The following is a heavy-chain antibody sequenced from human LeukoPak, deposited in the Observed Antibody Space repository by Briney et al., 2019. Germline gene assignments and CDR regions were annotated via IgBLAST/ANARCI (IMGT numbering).Heavy chain of an antibody. CDR3: ARSMVRVSTTSIFDY. D-gene: IGHD3-10*01. CDR1: GFTFSSYG. J-gene: IGHJ4*02. Sequence: PGRSLRLSCAASGFTFSSYGMHWVRQAPGEGLEWVAVISYDGSNEYYADSVKGRFTISRDNSKNTLYLQMNSLRAEDTAVFYCARSMVRVSTTSIFDYWGQGTLVTVSS. V-gene: IGHV3-30*03. CDR2: ISYDGSNE.